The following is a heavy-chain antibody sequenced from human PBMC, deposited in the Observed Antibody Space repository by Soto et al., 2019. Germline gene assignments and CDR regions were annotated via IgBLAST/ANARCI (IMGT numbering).Heavy chain of an antibody. J-gene: IGHJ3*02. CDR1: GYIFINYY. CDR3: ARDLHYYGSGSYYRDAFDI. D-gene: IGHD3-10*01. Sequence: ASVKVSCKASGYIFINYYIHWVRQAPGQGLEWMGRIIPIFGSTNYAQKFQGRVTMAGDKSTSTVYMELSSLRSEDTAVYYCARDLHYYGSGSYYRDAFDIWGQGTMVTVSS. CDR2: IIPIFGST. V-gene: IGHV1-46*01.